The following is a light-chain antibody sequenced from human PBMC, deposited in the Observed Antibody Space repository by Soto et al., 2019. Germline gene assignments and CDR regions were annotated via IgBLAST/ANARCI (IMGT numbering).Light chain of an antibody. CDR2: GAS. CDR3: QQYGSLSWT. Sequence: EIVLTQSPGTLSLSPGERATLSCRASQSITNNYLAWYQQKPGRAHRLLIYGASSRATGIPDRFSGSGSGTDFTLTISRLEPEDFAVYYCQQYGSLSWTFGQGTKVDIK. CDR1: QSITNNY. J-gene: IGKJ1*01. V-gene: IGKV3-20*01.